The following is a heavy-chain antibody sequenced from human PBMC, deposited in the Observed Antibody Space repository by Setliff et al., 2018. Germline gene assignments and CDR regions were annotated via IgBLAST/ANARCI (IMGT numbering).Heavy chain of an antibody. CDR3: ARHRAVAGAYYFDF. D-gene: IGHD6-19*01. CDR1: VYSISRDCH. CDR2: IYYSGNT. Sequence: SETLSLTCAVSVYSISRDCHWGWIRQPPGKGLEWIGSIYYSGNTYYNASLKGRVTISGDTSKNQFSLKLTAVTAADTAIYYCARHRAVAGAYYFDFWGQGTLGTAPQ. V-gene: IGHV4-38-2*01. J-gene: IGHJ4*02.